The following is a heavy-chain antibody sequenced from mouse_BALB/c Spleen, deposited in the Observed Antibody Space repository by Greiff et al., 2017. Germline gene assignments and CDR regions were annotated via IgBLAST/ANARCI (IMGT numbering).Heavy chain of an antibody. Sequence: EVKLVESGGGLVKPGGSLKLSCAASGFTFSSYAMSWVRQTPEKRLEWVASISSGGSTYYPDSVKDRFTISRDNARNILYLQMSSLRSEDTAMYYCARERDYGSSYYYAMDYWGQGTSVTVSS. J-gene: IGHJ4*01. V-gene: IGHV5-6-5*01. CDR2: ISSGGST. CDR3: ARERDYGSSYYYAMDY. CDR1: GFTFSSYA. D-gene: IGHD1-1*01.